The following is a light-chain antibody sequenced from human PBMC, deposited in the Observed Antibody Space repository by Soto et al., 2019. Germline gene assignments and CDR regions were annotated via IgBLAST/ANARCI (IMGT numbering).Light chain of an antibody. J-gene: IGLJ2*01. CDR1: SSDIGGYNY. CDR2: AVT. Sequence: QSALTQPASVSGSPGQSITISCTGTSSDIGGYNYVSWYQQHPGKAPKLMIYAVTNRPSGVSDRFSGSKSGNTASLTISGLQAEDEADYYCSSYTSRSTLVVFGGGTKLTVL. CDR3: SSYTSRSTLVV. V-gene: IGLV2-14*01.